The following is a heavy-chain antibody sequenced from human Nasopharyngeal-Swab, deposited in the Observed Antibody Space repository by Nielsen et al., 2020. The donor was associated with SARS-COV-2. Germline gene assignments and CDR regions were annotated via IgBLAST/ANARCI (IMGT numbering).Heavy chain of an antibody. Sequence: GESLKISCAASGFTFSSYGMHWVRQAPGKGLEWVAVIWYDGSNKYYADSVKGRFTISRDNSKNTLYLQMNSLRAEDTAVYYCAKGLITMIVVRYNWFDPWGQGTLVTVSS. CDR2: IWYDGSNK. V-gene: IGHV3-33*06. J-gene: IGHJ5*02. CDR1: GFTFSSYG. D-gene: IGHD3-22*01. CDR3: AKGLITMIVVRYNWFDP.